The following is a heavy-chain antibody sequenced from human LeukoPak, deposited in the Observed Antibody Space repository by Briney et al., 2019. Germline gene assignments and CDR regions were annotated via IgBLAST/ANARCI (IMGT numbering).Heavy chain of an antibody. CDR1: GGSISSGDYY. CDR3: ARDLGFGELSPYYYGMDV. D-gene: IGHD3-10*01. Sequence: SETLSLTCTVSGGSISSGDYYWSWIRQPPGKGLEWIGYIYYSGSTYYNPSLKSRVTISVDTSKNQFSLKLSSVTAADTAVYYCARDLGFGELSPYYYGMDVWGQGTTITVSS. CDR2: IYYSGST. J-gene: IGHJ6*02. V-gene: IGHV4-30-4*01.